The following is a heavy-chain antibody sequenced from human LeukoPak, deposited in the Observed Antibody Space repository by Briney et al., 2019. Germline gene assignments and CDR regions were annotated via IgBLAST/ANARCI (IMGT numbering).Heavy chain of an antibody. J-gene: IGHJ4*02. CDR3: ARHGDSSGWYNDFDY. D-gene: IGHD6-19*01. CDR2: IYPGDSDT. V-gene: IGHV5-51*01. CDR1: GYSFTTYW. Sequence: PGESLKISCKGSGYSFTTYWIGWVRQMPGKGLEWMGIIYPGDSDTTYSPSFQGQVTISADESISTAYLQWSSLKASDSAMYYCARHGDSSGWYNDFDYWGQGTLVTVSS.